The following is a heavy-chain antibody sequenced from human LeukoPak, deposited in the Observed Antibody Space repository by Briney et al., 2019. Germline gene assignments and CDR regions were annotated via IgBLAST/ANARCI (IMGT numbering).Heavy chain of an antibody. V-gene: IGHV3-48*03. CDR2: ISSSGSTM. J-gene: IGHJ4*02. CDR1: GFTFSSYE. CDR3: ARHYDSSGYGY. D-gene: IGHD3-22*01. Sequence: GGSLRLSCAASGFTFSSYEMNWVRQAPGKGLEWVSYISSSGSTMYYADSVEGRFTISRDNAKNSLYLQMNSLRAEDTAVYYCARHYDSSGYGYWGQGTLVTVSS.